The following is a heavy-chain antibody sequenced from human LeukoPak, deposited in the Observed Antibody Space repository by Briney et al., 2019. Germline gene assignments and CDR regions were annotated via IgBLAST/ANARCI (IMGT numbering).Heavy chain of an antibody. Sequence: GGSLRLSCGASGFPVCSHHMSWVRQARGKGLEWVSVIYSGGSTYYADPVKGRFTISRDNSKNTLYLQMNSLRADDTAIYYCAKDRHGIVGLTPFEYWGQGTRVTVSS. CDR3: AKDRHGIVGLTPFEY. J-gene: IGHJ4*02. CDR1: GFPVCSHH. CDR2: IYSGGST. D-gene: IGHD1-26*01. V-gene: IGHV3-53*01.